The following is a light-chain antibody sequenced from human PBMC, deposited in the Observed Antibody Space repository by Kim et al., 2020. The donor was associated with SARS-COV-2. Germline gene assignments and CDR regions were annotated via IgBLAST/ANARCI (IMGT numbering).Light chain of an antibody. CDR1: QSVSSN. J-gene: IGKJ3*01. Sequence: SPGERATISSRASQSVSSNLAWYQQKPGQAPRLLIYGASTRATGIPARFSGSGSGTEFTLPISSLQSEDFAVYYCQQYNNWPPFTFGPGTKVDIK. V-gene: IGKV3-15*01. CDR3: QQYNNWPPFT. CDR2: GAS.